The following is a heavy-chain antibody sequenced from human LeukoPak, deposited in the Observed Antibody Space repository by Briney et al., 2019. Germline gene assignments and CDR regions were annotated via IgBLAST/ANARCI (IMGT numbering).Heavy chain of an antibody. D-gene: IGHD3-16*01. CDR1: GGSISSGSYH. V-gene: IGHV4-61*02. CDR2: IYTSGST. Sequence: SETLSLTCTVSGGSISSGSYHWSWIRQPAGKGLEWIGRIYTSGSTNYNPSLKSRVTISVDTSKNQFSLKLSSVTAADTAVYYCASEKLGSYYYYMDVWGKGTTVTISS. J-gene: IGHJ6*03. CDR3: ASEKLGSYYYYMDV.